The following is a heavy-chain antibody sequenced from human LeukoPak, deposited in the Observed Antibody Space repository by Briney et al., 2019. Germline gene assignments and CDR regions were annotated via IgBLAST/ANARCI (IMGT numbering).Heavy chain of an antibody. Sequence: ASVNVSRKASGYTFTSYDINWLRQATGKGLEWMGCMNPNSGKTGYAQKCQGRVTMTRNTSISTAYMELSSLRSEDTAVYYCARSIETLTYSSSWYFTVDYWGQGTLVTVSS. CDR2: MNPNSGKT. CDR1: GYTFTSYD. CDR3: ARSIETLTYSSSWYFTVDY. D-gene: IGHD6-13*01. J-gene: IGHJ4*02. V-gene: IGHV1-8*01.